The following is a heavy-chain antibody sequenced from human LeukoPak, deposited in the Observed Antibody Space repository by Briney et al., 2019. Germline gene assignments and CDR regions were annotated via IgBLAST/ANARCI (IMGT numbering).Heavy chain of an antibody. J-gene: IGHJ6*03. V-gene: IGHV3-53*01. CDR2: IYSGGST. Sequence: PGGSLRVSCAASGFTVSSNYMSWVRQAPGKGLEWVSVIYSGGSTYYADSVTGRFTISRDNSKNTLYLQMNSLRAEDTAVYYCARDIAGAHYYYYYMDVWGKGTTVTVSS. CDR3: ARDIAGAHYYYYYMDV. D-gene: IGHD6-13*01. CDR1: GFTVSSNY.